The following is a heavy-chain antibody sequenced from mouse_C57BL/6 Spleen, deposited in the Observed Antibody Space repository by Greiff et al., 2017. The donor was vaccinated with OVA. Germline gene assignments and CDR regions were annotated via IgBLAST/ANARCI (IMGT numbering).Heavy chain of an antibody. CDR2: INPNNGGT. Sequence: VQLQQSGPELVKPGASVKISCKASGYTFTDYYMNWVKQSHGKSLEWIGDINPNNGGTSYNQKFKGKATLTVDKSSSTAYMELRSLTSEDSAVYYCARLDYDEDYWGQGTTLTVSS. CDR3: ARLDYDEDY. J-gene: IGHJ2*01. D-gene: IGHD2-4*01. V-gene: IGHV1-26*01. CDR1: GYTFTDYY.